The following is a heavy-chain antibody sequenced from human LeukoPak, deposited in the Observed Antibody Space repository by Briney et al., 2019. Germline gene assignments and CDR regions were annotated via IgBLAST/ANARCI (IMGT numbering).Heavy chain of an antibody. Sequence: SQTLSLTFAISGDSVSSNSAAWKWIRQSPSRGSQWLGRTYYMSKWFNDYAVSVKSRITINPDTSKNQFTLQLNSVTPEDTAVYYCARARGYLENWGQGTLVTVSS. CDR1: GDSVSSNSAA. V-gene: IGHV6-1*01. J-gene: IGHJ4*02. CDR2: TYYMSKWFN. D-gene: IGHD6-13*01. CDR3: ARARGYLEN.